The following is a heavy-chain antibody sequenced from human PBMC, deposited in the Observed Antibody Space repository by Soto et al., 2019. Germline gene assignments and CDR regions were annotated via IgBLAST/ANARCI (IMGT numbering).Heavy chain of an antibody. D-gene: IGHD4-17*01. V-gene: IGHV4-59*01. CDR2: IYYSGST. CDR3: ARAMVDDYGDYWGYYFDY. Sequence: SEXLSLTCTVSGGSISSYYWSWIRQPPGKGLEWIGYIYYSGSTNYNPSLKSRVTISVDTSKNQFSLKLSSVTAADTAVYYCARAMVDDYGDYWGYYFDYWGQGTLVTVSS. J-gene: IGHJ4*02. CDR1: GGSISSYY.